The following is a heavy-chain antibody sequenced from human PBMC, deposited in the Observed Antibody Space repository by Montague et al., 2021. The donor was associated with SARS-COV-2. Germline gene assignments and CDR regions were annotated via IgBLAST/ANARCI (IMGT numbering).Heavy chain of an antibody. V-gene: IGHV5-51*03. CDR1: GYSFPTYW. D-gene: IGHD3-10*01. J-gene: IGHJ5*02. CDR2: IYPRDSDT. Sequence: QSGAEVKKPGESLKSSCKASGYSFPTYWICWVRQVPGKGLVWMGAIYPRDSDTRYSPSFQGQVTISVDKSISTAYLQWSSLKAADTAMYYCARDPIYGSGSYNYIDPWGQGTLVTVSS. CDR3: ARDPIYGSGSYNYIDP.